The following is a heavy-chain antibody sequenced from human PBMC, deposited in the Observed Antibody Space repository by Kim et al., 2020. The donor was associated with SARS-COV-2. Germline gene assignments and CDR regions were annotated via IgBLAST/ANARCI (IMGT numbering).Heavy chain of an antibody. CDR3: ARDIVVVPAARYFDL. J-gene: IGHJ2*01. CDR1: GFTFSSGYW. V-gene: IGHV3-7*01. CDR2: IKQDGSEK. Sequence: GGSPRLSCAASGFTFSSGYWMSWVRQAPGKGLEWVANIKQDGSEKYYVDSVKGRFTISRDNAKNSLSLQMNSLRAEDTAVYHCARDIVVVPAARYFDLWGRGTLVTFSS. D-gene: IGHD2-2*01.